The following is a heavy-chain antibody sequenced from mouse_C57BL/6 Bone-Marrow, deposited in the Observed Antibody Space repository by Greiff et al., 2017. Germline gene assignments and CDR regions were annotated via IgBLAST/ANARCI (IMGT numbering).Heavy chain of an antibody. D-gene: IGHD2-4*01. CDR2: IDPYSGGT. J-gene: IGHJ2*01. V-gene: IGHV1-72*01. Sequence: VQLQQSGAEFVKPGASVKLSCKASGYTFTSYWMPWVQQRPGRGLEWIGRIDPYSGGTKYNEKFKSKATLTVDKPSSTTYMQDSSLTSEDSAVYYCARWDYDDYWGQGTTLTVSA. CDR3: ARWDYDDY. CDR1: GYTFTSYW.